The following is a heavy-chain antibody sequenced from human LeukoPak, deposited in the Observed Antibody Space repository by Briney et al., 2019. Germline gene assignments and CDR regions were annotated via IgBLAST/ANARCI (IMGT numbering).Heavy chain of an antibody. D-gene: IGHD3-10*01. Sequence: GGSLQISCKGSGYSFTSYWISRVRQLPGKGREGMGRIDTSSSYTNYSPSFEGHVNNADNKSNSTALLPWSSLKASDTAMYYCARRIGFGIFDYWGQGTLVTVSS. CDR1: GYSFTSYW. CDR3: ARRIGFGIFDY. CDR2: IDTSSSYT. J-gene: IGHJ4*02. V-gene: IGHV5-10-1*01.